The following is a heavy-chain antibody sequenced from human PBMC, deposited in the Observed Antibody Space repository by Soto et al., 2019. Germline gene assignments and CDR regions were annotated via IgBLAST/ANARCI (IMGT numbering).Heavy chain of an antibody. V-gene: IGHV6-1*01. J-gene: IGHJ4*02. CDR3: ARVTCGWYFDC. CDR2: TYYRSKWYD. Sequence: SQTLSLTCAISGDSVSSNSAAWYWIRQSPSRGLEWLGRTYYRSKWYDDYAIPVKSRITINPNTSKNQLSLQLNSVTPEDTAVYHCARVTCGWYFDCLGQGTLVTVSS. D-gene: IGHD6-19*01. CDR1: GDSVSSNSAA.